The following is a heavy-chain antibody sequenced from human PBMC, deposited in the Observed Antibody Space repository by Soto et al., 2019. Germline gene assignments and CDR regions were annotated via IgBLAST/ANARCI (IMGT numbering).Heavy chain of an antibody. D-gene: IGHD3-3*01. CDR2: ITWNSRVL. CDR1: GFIFSNYA. J-gene: IGHJ4*02. V-gene: IGHV3-9*01. Sequence: GGSLRLSCAASGFIFSNYAMHWVRQAPGKGLEWVSGITWNSRVLAYADSVKGRFTISRDNARNSLYLQMDSLRDEDTALYYCAKGRYDFWSPYYFDSWGQGTLVTVSS. CDR3: AKGRYDFWSPYYFDS.